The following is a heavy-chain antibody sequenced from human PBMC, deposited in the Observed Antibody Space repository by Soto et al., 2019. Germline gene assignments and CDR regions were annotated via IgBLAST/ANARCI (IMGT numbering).Heavy chain of an antibody. J-gene: IGHJ5*02. CDR3: ASDMSTT. Sequence: QVQLVQSGAEVKKPGASVKVSCKASGYTFTSHDINWMRQATGQGLEWMGWMNPNSGDTNNAQKFQGRVTMTRDTSISTAYMELTNLRSEDTAIYYCASDMSTTWGQGTLVTVSS. D-gene: IGHD2-2*01. V-gene: IGHV1-8*01. CDR2: MNPNSGDT. CDR1: GYTFTSHD.